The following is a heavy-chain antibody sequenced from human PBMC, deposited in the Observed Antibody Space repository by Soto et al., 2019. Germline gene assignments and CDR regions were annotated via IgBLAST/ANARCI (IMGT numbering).Heavy chain of an antibody. CDR2: VWYDGSNK. J-gene: IGHJ4*02. V-gene: IGHV3-33*01. CDR3: ARAVMYSGYASALGY. CDR1: GFTFSSYG. D-gene: IGHD5-12*01. Sequence: QVQLVESGGGVVQPGRSLRLSCAASGFTFSSYGMHWVRLAPGKGLEWVAVVWYDGSNKYYADSVKGRFTISRDNSKNTLYLQMNSLRDEDTAVYYCARAVMYSGYASALGYWGQGTLVTVSS.